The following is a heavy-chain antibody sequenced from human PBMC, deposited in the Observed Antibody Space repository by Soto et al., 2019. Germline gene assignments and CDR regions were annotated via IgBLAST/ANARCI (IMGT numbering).Heavy chain of an antibody. D-gene: IGHD5-12*01. Sequence: PXXTLSLPCAVCGDSISSSNWCSWVRQPPGKGLEWIGEIYHSGSTNYNPSLKSRVTLSVDMSKNQFSLKLSSVTAADTAVYYCARVVEMATSYLDYWGQGTLVTVSS. CDR3: ARVVEMATSYLDY. J-gene: IGHJ4*02. CDR1: GDSISSSNW. CDR2: IYHSGST. V-gene: IGHV4-4*02.